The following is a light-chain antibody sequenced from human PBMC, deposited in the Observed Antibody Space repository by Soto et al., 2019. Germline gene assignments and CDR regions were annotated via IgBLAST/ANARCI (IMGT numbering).Light chain of an antibody. Sequence: QSAPTQPASVSGSPGQSITISCTGTSSDVGGYNYVSWYQQHPGKAPKVLIFDVSDRPSGVSNRFSASKSGNTASLTISGLQAEDEGDYYCSSYTSSNTVVFGGGTKLTVL. V-gene: IGLV2-14*03. J-gene: IGLJ2*01. CDR2: DVS. CDR1: SSDVGGYNY. CDR3: SSYTSSNTVV.